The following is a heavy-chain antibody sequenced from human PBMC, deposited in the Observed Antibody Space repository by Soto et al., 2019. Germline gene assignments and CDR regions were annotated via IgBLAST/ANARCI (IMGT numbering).Heavy chain of an antibody. CDR1: GFTFSSYS. CDR3: TRGGAGAAADHYYYYMDV. CDR2: ISSSSSTI. Sequence: EVQLVESGGGLVQPGGSLRLSCAASGFTFSSYSMNWVRQAPGKGLEWVSYISSSSSTIYYADSVKGRFTISRDNAKNSVYLQMNSLRAEDTAVYYCTRGGAGAAADHYYYYMDVWGKGTTVTVSS. J-gene: IGHJ6*03. V-gene: IGHV3-48*01. D-gene: IGHD6-13*01.